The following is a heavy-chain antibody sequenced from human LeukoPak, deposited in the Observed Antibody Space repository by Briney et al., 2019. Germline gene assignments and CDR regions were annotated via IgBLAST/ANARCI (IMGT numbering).Heavy chain of an antibody. V-gene: IGHV4-61*02. Sequence: SQTLSLTCTVSGGSISRCSYYWSWIRQPAGKGLEWIGRIYTSGSTNYNPSLKSRVTISVDTSKNQFSLKLSSVTAADTAVYYCARDSGYMDVWGKGTTVTVSS. CDR1: GGSISRCSYY. D-gene: IGHD3-10*01. J-gene: IGHJ6*03. CDR3: ARDSGYMDV. CDR2: IYTSGST.